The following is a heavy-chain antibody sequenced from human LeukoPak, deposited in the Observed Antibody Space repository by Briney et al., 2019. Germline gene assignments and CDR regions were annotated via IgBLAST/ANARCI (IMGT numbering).Heavy chain of an antibody. D-gene: IGHD3-10*01. Sequence: GGSLRLSCAASGFTFSSYSMNWVRQAPGKGLEWVSYISSSSRSIYYADSVKGRFTISRDNANNSLFLQMNSLRDEDTAVYYCVLGSPFDYWGQGTLVTVSS. CDR3: VLGSPFDY. V-gene: IGHV3-48*02. CDR2: ISSSSRSI. CDR1: GFTFSSYS. J-gene: IGHJ4*02.